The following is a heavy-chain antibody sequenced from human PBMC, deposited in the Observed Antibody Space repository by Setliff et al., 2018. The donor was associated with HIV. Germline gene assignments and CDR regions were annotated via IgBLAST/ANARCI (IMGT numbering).Heavy chain of an antibody. CDR1: GHTFTNYD. CDR3: ARGKGVGGVIITGGLDV. V-gene: IGHV1-8*01. J-gene: IGHJ6*02. CDR2: MNPNSGVS. Sequence: GASVKVSCKPSGHTFTNYDIHWMRRATGQGLEWMGWMNPNSGVSGYALKFHDRVTMTRDTSITTAYMELSSLTSEATAVYYCARGKGVGGVIITGGLDVWGQGTTVTVSS. D-gene: IGHD3-10*01.